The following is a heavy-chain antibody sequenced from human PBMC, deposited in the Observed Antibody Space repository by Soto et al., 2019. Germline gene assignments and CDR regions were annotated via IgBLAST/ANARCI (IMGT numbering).Heavy chain of an antibody. V-gene: IGHV5-10-1*01. D-gene: IGHD2-15*01. J-gene: IGHJ4*02. CDR1: GYSFTSYW. CDR2: IDPSDSYT. CDR3: ARHLDDIVVVVAATLFDY. Sequence: GESLKISCKGSGYSFTSYWISWVRQMPGKGLEWMGRIDPSDSYTNYSPSFQGHVTISADKSISTAYLQWSSLKASDTAMYYCARHLDDIVVVVAATLFDYWGQGTLVTVSS.